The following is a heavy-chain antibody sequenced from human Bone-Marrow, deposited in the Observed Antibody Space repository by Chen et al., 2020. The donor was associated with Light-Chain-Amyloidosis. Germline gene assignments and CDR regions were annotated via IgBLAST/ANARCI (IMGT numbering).Heavy chain of an antibody. Sequence: EVQLVESGGGLVRPGGPPSPPFAASGFTLSRYAMSWVRQAPGKGLEWVSAISGSGGSTYYADSVKGRFTISRDNSKNTLYLQMNSLRAEDTAVYYCAKDLGGELGGFDYWGQGTLVTVSS. CDR2: ISGSGGST. CDR3: AKDLGGELGGFDY. J-gene: IGHJ4*02. D-gene: IGHD7-27*01. CDR1: GFTLSRYA. V-gene: IGHV3-23*04.